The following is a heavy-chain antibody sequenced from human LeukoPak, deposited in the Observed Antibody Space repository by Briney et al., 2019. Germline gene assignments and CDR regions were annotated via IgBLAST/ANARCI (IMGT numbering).Heavy chain of an antibody. V-gene: IGHV1-2*02. J-gene: IGHJ4*02. D-gene: IGHD6-13*01. Sequence: ASVKVSCKASGYTFTGYYVHWVRQAPGQGLEWMGWINPNSGGTHYAQKFQGRVTMTRDTSISTAYMELSRLRSDDTAVYYCARDGEADIAATGTLGHWGQGTLVTVPS. CDR3: ARDGEADIAATGTLGH. CDR2: INPNSGGT. CDR1: GYTFTGYY.